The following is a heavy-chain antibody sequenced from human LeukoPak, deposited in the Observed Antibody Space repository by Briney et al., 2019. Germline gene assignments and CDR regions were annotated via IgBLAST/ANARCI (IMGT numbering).Heavy chain of an antibody. V-gene: IGHV3-53*01. CDR1: GFTVSINS. D-gene: IGHD4/OR15-4a*01. Sequence: GGSLRLSCTVSGFTVSINSMGWVRQAPGKGLEWVSFIYSDNTHYSDSVKGRFTISRDNSKNTLYLQMNSLRAEDTAVYYCARRAGAYSHPYDYWGQGTLVTVSS. CDR2: IYSDNT. J-gene: IGHJ4*02. CDR3: ARRAGAYSHPYDY.